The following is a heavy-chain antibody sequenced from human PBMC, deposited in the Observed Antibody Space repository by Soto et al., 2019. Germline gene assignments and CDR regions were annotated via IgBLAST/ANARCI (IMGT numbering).Heavy chain of an antibody. Sequence: GGSLRLSCAASGFTFSTYAMSWVRQAPGKGLEWVSAISGSGGSTYYADSVKGRFTISRDNSKNTLYLQMNNLRAEDTAVYYCAKEVASSGRGPFNYWGQGTLVTVSS. V-gene: IGHV3-23*01. D-gene: IGHD6-19*01. J-gene: IGHJ4*02. CDR2: ISGSGGST. CDR3: AKEVASSGRGPFNY. CDR1: GFTFSTYA.